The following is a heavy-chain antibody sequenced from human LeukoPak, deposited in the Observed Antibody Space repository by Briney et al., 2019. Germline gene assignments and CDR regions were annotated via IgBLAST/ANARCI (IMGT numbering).Heavy chain of an antibody. V-gene: IGHV3-23*01. CDR2: ISGSSSDT. CDR3: AKADGSYKTLIDY. D-gene: IGHD3-10*01. J-gene: IGHJ4*02. Sequence: TGGSLRLSCAASGFTFSIYVIRWVRQAPGKGPEWVSSISGSSSDTYYADSVKGRFTISRDSSKNTVYLQMNSLRAEDTAIYYCAKADGSYKTLIDYWGQGTLVTVSS. CDR1: GFTFSIYV.